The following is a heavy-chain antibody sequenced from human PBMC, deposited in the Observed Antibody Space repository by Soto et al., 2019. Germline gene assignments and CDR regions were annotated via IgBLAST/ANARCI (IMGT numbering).Heavy chain of an antibody. CDR2: IWDDGSDK. CDR1: GFTFRSHG. CDR3: ARDPQINSDTSGYVGS. J-gene: IGHJ5*02. V-gene: IGHV3-33*01. D-gene: IGHD3-22*01. Sequence: GGSLRLSCAASGFTFRSHGMHWVRQAPGKGLEWVAVIWDDGSDKRYADSVKGRFTVSRDNSKNTLFLQMSSLRAEDTAVYYCARDPQINSDTSGYVGSWGPGTLVTVSS.